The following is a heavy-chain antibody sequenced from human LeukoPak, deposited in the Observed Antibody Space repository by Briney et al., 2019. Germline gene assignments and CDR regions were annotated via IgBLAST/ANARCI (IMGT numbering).Heavy chain of an antibody. J-gene: IGHJ3*02. CDR1: GGSISGYY. CDR3: ARPGGRDNGGNSVAFDI. CDR2: IYDAGNT. D-gene: IGHD4-23*01. V-gene: IGHV4-59*08. Sequence: SETLSLTCTVSGGSISGYYWNWIRQPPGKGLEWIGFIYDAGNTNYNPSLKSRVTISADPTKNQVSLNLSSVTAADTAVYYCARPGGRDNGGNSVAFDIWGQGTMVTVSS.